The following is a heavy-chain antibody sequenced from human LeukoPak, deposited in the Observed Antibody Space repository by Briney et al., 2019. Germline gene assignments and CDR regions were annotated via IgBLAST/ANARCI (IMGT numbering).Heavy chain of an antibody. D-gene: IGHD3-16*01. V-gene: IGHV3-30*03. CDR3: ARDLSDDYSLDY. Sequence: GGSLRLSCEASGFTFIGYGMHWVRQAPGKGLEWVAGISYDGSNQYYTDSVKGRFTISRDNSKNTLYLQMNSLRPEDTAVYYCARDLSDDYSLDYWGQGTLVSVSS. CDR2: ISYDGSNQ. J-gene: IGHJ4*02. CDR1: GFTFIGYG.